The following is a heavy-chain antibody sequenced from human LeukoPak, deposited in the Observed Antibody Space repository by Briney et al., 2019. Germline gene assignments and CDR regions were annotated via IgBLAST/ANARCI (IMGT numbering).Heavy chain of an antibody. CDR3: ATEHDFRKCFDY. D-gene: IGHD3-3*01. J-gene: IGHJ4*02. V-gene: IGHV1-69*04. Sequence: FQGRVTITADKSTSTAYMELSSLRSEDTAVYYCATEHDFRKCFDYWGQGTLVTVSS.